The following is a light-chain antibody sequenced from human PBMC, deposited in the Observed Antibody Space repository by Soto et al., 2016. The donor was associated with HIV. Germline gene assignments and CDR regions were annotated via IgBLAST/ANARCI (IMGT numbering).Light chain of an antibody. CDR3: QSADSSGTYEGV. J-gene: IGLJ3*02. CDR1: ALPKQY. V-gene: IGLV3-25*03. Sequence: SYELTQPPSVSVSPGQTARITCSGDALPKQYAYWYQQKPGQAPLLVIYKDTERPSGIPERFSGSSSGTTVMLTISGVQPEDEADYYCQSADSSGTYEGVFGGGTRLTAL. CDR2: KDT.